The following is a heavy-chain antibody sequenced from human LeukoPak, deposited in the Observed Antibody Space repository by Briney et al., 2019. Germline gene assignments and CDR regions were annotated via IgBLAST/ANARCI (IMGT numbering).Heavy chain of an antibody. CDR1: GYTFTSYY. CDR2: INPSGGST. V-gene: IGHV1-46*01. CDR3: AISGSYYDPLDY. D-gene: IGHD1-26*01. Sequence: ASVTVSCKASGYTFTSYYMHWVRQAPGQGLEWMGIINPSGGSTSYAQKFQGRVTMTRDTSTSTVYMELSSLRSEDTAVYYCAISGSYYDPLDYWGQGTLVTVSS. J-gene: IGHJ4*02.